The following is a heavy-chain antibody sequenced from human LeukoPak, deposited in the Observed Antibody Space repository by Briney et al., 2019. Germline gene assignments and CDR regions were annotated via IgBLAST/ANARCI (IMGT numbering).Heavy chain of an antibody. J-gene: IGHJ4*02. D-gene: IGHD6-6*01. CDR1: GGSISSYY. CDR2: IYYSGST. CDR3: ARAGQFISARPITFDY. V-gene: IGHV4-59*01. Sequence: PSETLSLTCIVSGGSISSYYWSWIRQPPGKGLEWIGYIYYSGSTNSNPSLKSRVTISLDTSKNQFSLKLSSVTAANTAVYYCARAGQFISARPITFDYWGQGSLVTVSS.